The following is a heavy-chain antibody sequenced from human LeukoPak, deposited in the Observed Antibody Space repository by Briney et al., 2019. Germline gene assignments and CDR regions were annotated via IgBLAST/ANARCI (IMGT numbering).Heavy chain of an antibody. Sequence: GGSLRLSCAASGFTFSNYWMNWVRQAPGKGLEWVANIKQDGSETYYVDSVKGRFTISRDNAKNSLYLQMNSLRAEDTAVYYCARDGHYDILTGYFQDWGQGTLVTVSS. CDR3: ARDGHYDILTGYFQD. CDR2: IKQDGSET. V-gene: IGHV3-7*03. D-gene: IGHD3-9*01. J-gene: IGHJ1*01. CDR1: GFTFSNYW.